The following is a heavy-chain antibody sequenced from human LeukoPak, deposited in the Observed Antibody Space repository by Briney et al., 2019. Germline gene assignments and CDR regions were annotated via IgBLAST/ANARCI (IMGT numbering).Heavy chain of an antibody. CDR1: GFTISSYL. CDR3: ASLEDNYCGP. CDR2: ISGSGDTT. J-gene: IGHJ5*02. D-gene: IGHD4-23*01. V-gene: IGHV3-23*01. Sequence: PGGSLRLSCAASGFTISSYLMSWVRQAPGKGLEWVSSISGSGDTTDYADSVKGRFTISRDNSKNTLYLQLNSLRAEDTAVYFCASLEDNYCGPWDQGTVVIVSS.